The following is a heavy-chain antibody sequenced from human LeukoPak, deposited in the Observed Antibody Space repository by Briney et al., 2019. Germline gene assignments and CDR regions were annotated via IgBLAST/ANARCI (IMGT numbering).Heavy chain of an antibody. D-gene: IGHD3-22*01. CDR3: VRDLFAYDSSGYYFDY. CDR2: IVVGSGNT. CDR1: GFTFTSSA. V-gene: IGHV1-58*02. J-gene: IGHJ4*02. Sequence: SVKVSCKASGFTFTSSAIQWVRQARGQRLEWIGWIVVGSGNTSYAQKFQGRVTMTRDTSTSTVYMELSSLRSEDTAVYYCVRDLFAYDSSGYYFDYWGQGTLVTVSS.